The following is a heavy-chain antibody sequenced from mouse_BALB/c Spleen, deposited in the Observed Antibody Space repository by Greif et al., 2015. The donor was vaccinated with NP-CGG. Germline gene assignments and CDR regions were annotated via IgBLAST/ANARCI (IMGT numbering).Heavy chain of an antibody. CDR3: ARDRYDAAY. CDR1: GYTFSSYW. CDR2: ILPGSGST. V-gene: IGHV1-9*01. J-gene: IGHJ3*01. Sequence: VQLQQSGAELMKPGASVKISCKATGYTFSSYWIEWVKQRPGHGLEWIGEILPGSGSTNYNEKFKGKATFTADTSSNTAYMQLSSLTSEDSAVYYCARDRYDAAYWGQGALVTVSA. D-gene: IGHD2-14*01.